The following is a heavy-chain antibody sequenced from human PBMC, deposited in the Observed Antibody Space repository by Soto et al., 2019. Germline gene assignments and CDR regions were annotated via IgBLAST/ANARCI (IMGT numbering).Heavy chain of an antibody. Sequence: GGSLRLSCAASGFTFSPYTMNWVRQAPGKGLEWVAFITSGSDYIYYADSVKGRFTISRDDANNSLFLQMSSLRAEDTAVYYCTREHVVTIFRRGQRGSFDNWSQGTLVTVSS. CDR1: GFTFSPYT. J-gene: IGHJ4*02. CDR2: ITSGSDYI. V-gene: IGHV3-21*01. CDR3: TREHVVTIFRRGQRGSFDN. D-gene: IGHD3-9*01.